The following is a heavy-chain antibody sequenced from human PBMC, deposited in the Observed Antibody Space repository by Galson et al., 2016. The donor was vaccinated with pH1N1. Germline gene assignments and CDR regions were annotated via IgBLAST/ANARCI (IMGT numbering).Heavy chain of an antibody. CDR2: IDADNDNT. J-gene: IGHJ4*02. V-gene: IGHV1-3*01. Sequence: SVKVSCKASGYTFSTYAIHWVRQAPGQRPEWMGWIDADNDNTKYSQKFQGRVTITRDTSASTAYMELSSLTSEDTAVYYCASGNGRSSYIYDYWGQETLVTVSS. CDR1: GYTFSTYA. D-gene: IGHD5-24*01. CDR3: ASGNGRSSYIYDY.